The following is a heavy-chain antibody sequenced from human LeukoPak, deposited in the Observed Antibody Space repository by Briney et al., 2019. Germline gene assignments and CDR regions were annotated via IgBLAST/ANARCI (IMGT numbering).Heavy chain of an antibody. D-gene: IGHD5-24*01. V-gene: IGHV1-2*02. CDR1: TYTFTGYY. CDR3: ARDGDGYNLGY. J-gene: IGHJ4*02. Sequence: ASVKVSCKASTYTFTGYYMHWVRQAPGQGLEWMGWVNPNSGATNYAQRFQGRVTMTRDTSISTAYMELTRLGSDDTAVYYCARDGDGYNLGYWGQGVLVTVSS. CDR2: VNPNSGAT.